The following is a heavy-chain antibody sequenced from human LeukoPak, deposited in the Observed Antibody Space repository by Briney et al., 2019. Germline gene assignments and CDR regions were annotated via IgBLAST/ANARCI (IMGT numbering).Heavy chain of an antibody. Sequence: GGSLRLSCAASGFTFSSYSMNWVRQAPGKGLEWVSSISSSSSYIYYADSVKGRFTISRDNAKNSLYLQMNSLRAEDTAVYYCARDYVDGTGYYYYYMDVWGKGTTVTVSS. V-gene: IGHV3-21*01. D-gene: IGHD1-1*01. CDR3: ARDYVDGTGYYYYYMDV. CDR2: ISSSSSYI. CDR1: GFTFSSYS. J-gene: IGHJ6*03.